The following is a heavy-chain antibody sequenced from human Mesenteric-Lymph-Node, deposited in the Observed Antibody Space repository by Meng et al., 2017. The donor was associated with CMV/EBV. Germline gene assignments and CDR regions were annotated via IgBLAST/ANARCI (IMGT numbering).Heavy chain of an antibody. V-gene: IGHV4-34*01. CDR2: ISHSGDT. CDR3: ARGPLIRYCANGVCYTIRVRFDP. D-gene: IGHD2-8*01. J-gene: IGHJ5*02. CDR1: FL. Sequence: FLLYLIPHPRRQGPGLDGEISHSGDTTYTPSLKSRVTMSVDTSKNQFSLKLTSMTAADTAVYYCARGPLIRYCANGVCYTIRVRFDPWGQGSLVTVSS.